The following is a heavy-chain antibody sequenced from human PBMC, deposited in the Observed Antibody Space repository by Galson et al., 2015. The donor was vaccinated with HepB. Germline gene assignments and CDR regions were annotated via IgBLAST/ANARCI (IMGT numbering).Heavy chain of an antibody. Sequence: CAISGDSVSSNSAAWNWIRQSPSRGLEWLGRTYYRSKWYNDYAVSVKSRITINPDTSKNQFSLQLNSVTPEDTAVYYCAREASGGKYCSSTSCLYYYYYMDVWGKVTTVTVSS. J-gene: IGHJ6*03. D-gene: IGHD2-2*01. CDR2: TYYRSKWYN. CDR3: AREASGGKYCSSTSCLYYYYYMDV. V-gene: IGHV6-1*01. CDR1: GDSVSSNSAA.